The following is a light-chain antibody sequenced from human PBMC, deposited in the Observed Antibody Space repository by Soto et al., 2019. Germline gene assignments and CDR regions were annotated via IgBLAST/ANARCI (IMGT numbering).Light chain of an antibody. CDR2: AAS. CDR3: QQYTTYPLT. V-gene: IGKV1-16*01. Sequence: DIQMTQSPPSLSASVGDRVTITCRASQGIKNYLAWFQQKPGEAPKSLIYAASSLQSGGPSRFSGSGSGTYFTLAISSLQPEYCATYYCQQYTTYPLTFGRGTKLEIK. J-gene: IGKJ2*01. CDR1: QGIKNY.